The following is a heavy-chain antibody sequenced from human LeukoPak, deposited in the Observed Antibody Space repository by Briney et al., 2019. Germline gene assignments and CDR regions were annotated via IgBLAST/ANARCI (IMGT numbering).Heavy chain of an antibody. Sequence: GGSLRLSCAASGFTFSSYAMTWVRQAPGKGLEWVSAISGTGGTTYYADSLKGRCTISTDNSKNTLYLQMNSRIAEDTTVYYCAKGGFGGKRPYYYYGMDVWGQGTTVTVS. CDR1: GFTFSSYA. V-gene: IGHV3-23*01. CDR2: ISGTGGTT. J-gene: IGHJ6*02. D-gene: IGHD4-23*01. CDR3: AKGGFGGKRPYYYYGMDV.